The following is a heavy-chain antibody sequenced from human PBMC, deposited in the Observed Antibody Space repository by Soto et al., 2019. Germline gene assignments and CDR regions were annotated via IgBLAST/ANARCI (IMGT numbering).Heavy chain of an antibody. CDR3: ADSGYDFD. D-gene: IGHD5-12*01. J-gene: IGHJ4*02. CDR2: ISYDGSNK. Sequence: QVQLVESGGGVVQPGRSLRLSCAASGFTFSSYGMHWVRQAPGKGLEWVAVISYDGSNKYYADSVKGRFTISRDNSKNTLYLQMNSVRDEDTAVYYGADSGYDFDWGQGTLVTVSS. V-gene: IGHV3-30*03. CDR1: GFTFSSYG.